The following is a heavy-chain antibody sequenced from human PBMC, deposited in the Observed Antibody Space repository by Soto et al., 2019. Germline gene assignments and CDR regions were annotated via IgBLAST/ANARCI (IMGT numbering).Heavy chain of an antibody. D-gene: IGHD2-15*01. CDR3: ARQRVIPGTPTNWFDP. J-gene: IGHJ5*02. V-gene: IGHV4-39*01. Sequence: SETLSLTCTVSGGSVSSRSYFWGWIRQPPGKGLEWIGTIYYNGSTYYNPSLKSRVTLSVDTSKNQFSLKLTSVTASDTALYYCARQRVIPGTPTNWFDPRGQRTLVTGSS. CDR2: IYYNGST. CDR1: GGSVSSRSYF.